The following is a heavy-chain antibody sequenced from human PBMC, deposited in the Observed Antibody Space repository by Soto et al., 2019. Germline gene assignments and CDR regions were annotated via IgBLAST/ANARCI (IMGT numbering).Heavy chain of an antibody. V-gene: IGHV4-34*01. D-gene: IGHD6-6*01. CDR3: ARAAIAARWGDY. CDR2: INHSGST. J-gene: IGHJ4*02. Sequence: SETLSLTCAVYGGSFSGYYWSWIRQPPGKGLEWIGEINHSGSTNYNPSLKSRVTISVDTSKNQFSLKLSSVTAADTAVYYCARAAIAARWGDYWGPGTLLTVSS. CDR1: GGSFSGYY.